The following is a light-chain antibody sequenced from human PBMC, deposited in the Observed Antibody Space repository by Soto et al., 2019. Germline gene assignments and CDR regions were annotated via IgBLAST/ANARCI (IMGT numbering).Light chain of an antibody. Sequence: EIVLTQSPATLSLSPGERATLSCRASQSVSSYLAWYQQKPGQAPRLLIYDASNRATGIPARFSGSGSGTDFTLTISSLEPEDFAVYYCQQRSTTWTFGQWTKGEIK. CDR2: DAS. CDR1: QSVSSY. CDR3: QQRSTTWT. V-gene: IGKV3-11*01. J-gene: IGKJ1*01.